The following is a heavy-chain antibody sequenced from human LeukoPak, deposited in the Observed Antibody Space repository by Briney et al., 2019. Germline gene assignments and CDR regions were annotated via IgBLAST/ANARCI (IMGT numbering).Heavy chain of an antibody. V-gene: IGHV1-69*04. Sequence: SVKVSCKASGGTFSSYAISWVRQAPGQGLEWMGRIIPILGIANYAQKFQGRVTITADKSTSTAYMELRSLRSDDTAVYYCARELAEPLGGTNWFDPWGQGTLVTVSS. CDR2: IIPILGIA. D-gene: IGHD1-26*01. CDR3: ARELAEPLGGTNWFDP. CDR1: GGTFSSYA. J-gene: IGHJ5*02.